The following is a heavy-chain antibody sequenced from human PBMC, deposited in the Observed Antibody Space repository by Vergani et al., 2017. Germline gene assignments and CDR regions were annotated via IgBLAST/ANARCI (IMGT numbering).Heavy chain of an antibody. V-gene: IGHV3-53*04. CDR1: GFTVSSNY. D-gene: IGHD5-12*01. Sequence: EVQLVESGGGLVQPGGSLRLSCAASGFTVSSNYMSWVRQAPGKGLEWVSVIYSGGSTYYADSVKGRFTISRHNSKNTLYLQMNSLRAEDTAVYYCARDRVDIVXTTTYYYYCYGMDVWGQGTTVTVSS. J-gene: IGHJ6*02. CDR2: IYSGGST. CDR3: ARDRVDIVXTTTYYYYCYGMDV.